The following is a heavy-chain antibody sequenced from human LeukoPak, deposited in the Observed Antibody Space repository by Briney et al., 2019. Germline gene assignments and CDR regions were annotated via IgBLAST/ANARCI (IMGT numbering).Heavy chain of an antibody. CDR1: GGSISSYY. Sequence: SETLSLTCTVSGGSISSYYWSWIRQPPGKGLEWIGYIYYSGSTNYNPSLKSRVTISVDTSKNQFSLKLSSATAADTAVYYCARHKGLQQRVYWFDPWGQGTLVTVSS. CDR2: IYYSGST. D-gene: IGHD6-13*01. V-gene: IGHV4-59*01. J-gene: IGHJ5*02. CDR3: ARHKGLQQRVYWFDP.